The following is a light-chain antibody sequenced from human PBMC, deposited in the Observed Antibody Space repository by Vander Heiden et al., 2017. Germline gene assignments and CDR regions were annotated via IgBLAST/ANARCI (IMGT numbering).Light chain of an antibody. CDR1: ALPQQY. V-gene: IGLV3-25*03. J-gene: IGLJ3*02. CDR3: QSADSSGTYEV. Sequence: SYELTQPPSVSVSPGQTARITCSGDALPQQYAYWYQQKPGQAPVLVIYKDNERPSGIPERFSGSSSGTTVTLTISGVQAEDEADYYCQSADSSGTYEVFGGGTKLTGL. CDR2: KDN.